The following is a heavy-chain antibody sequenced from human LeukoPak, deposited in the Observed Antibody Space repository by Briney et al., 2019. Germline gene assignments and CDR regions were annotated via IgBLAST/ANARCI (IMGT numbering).Heavy chain of an antibody. CDR2: IYYSGSL. CDR3: AWSLGELSASSYYYGMDV. D-gene: IGHD3-16*02. J-gene: IGHJ6*02. V-gene: IGHV4-30-4*02. CDR1: GGLKSRGGYH. Sequence: SDPLSLPCTLSGGLKSRGGYHCTWIRQHPAKVLEWIGYIYYSGSLYHNPSLKSRVTISVDTSKNQFSLKLSSVTAADRAVYYCAWSLGELSASSYYYGMDVWGQGTTVTVSS.